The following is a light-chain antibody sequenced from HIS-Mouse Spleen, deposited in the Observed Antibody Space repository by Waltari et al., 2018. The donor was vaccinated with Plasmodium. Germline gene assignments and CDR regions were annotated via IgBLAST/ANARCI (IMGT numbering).Light chain of an antibody. J-gene: IGKJ2*01. V-gene: IGKV3-20*01. Sequence: EIVLTQSPGTLSLSPGERATPPCRASQDVSSSYLAWYQQKPGQAPRLLIYGASSKATGIPDRFSGSGSGTDFTLTISRLEPEDFAVYYCQQYGSSYTFGQGTKLEIK. CDR1: QDVSSSY. CDR2: GAS. CDR3: QQYGSSYT.